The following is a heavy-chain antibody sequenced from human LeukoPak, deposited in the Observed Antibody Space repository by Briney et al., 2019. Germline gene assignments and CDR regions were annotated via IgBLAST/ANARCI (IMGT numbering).Heavy chain of an antibody. CDR1: GFTFSSYA. CDR3: ATVHSELLWFGELP. D-gene: IGHD3-10*01. J-gene: IGHJ4*02. Sequence: GGSLRLSCAASGFTFSSYAMHWVRQAPGKGLEWVAVISYDGSNKYYEDSVKGRFTISRDNSKNTLYLQMNSLKTEDTAVYYCATVHSELLWFGELPWGQGTLVTVSS. CDR2: ISYDGSNK. V-gene: IGHV3-30-3*01.